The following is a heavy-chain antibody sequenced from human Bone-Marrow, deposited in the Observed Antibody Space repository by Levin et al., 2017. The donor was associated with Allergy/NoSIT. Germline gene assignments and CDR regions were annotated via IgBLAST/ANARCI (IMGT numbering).Heavy chain of an antibody. CDR3: AGAGVADRIFLSDY. J-gene: IGHJ4*02. CDR1: GGSISSSNW. D-gene: IGHD6-19*01. Sequence: SETLSLTCAVSGGSISSSNWWSWVRQPPGKGLEWIGEIYHSGSTNYNPSLKSRVTISVDKSKNQFSLKLSSVTAADTAVYYCAGAGVADRIFLSDYWGQGTLVTVSS. CDR2: IYHSGST. V-gene: IGHV4-4*02.